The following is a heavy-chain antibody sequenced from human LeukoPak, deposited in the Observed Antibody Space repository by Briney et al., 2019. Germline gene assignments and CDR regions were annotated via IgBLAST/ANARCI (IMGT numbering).Heavy chain of an antibody. CDR2: INHSGST. J-gene: IGHJ6*02. V-gene: IGHV4-34*01. D-gene: IGHD3-10*01. Sequence: SETLSLTCAVYGGSLSGYYWTWIRQPPGKGLEWIGEINHSGSTNYNPSLKSRVTISVDTSKNQFSLKLSSVTATDTAVYYCARDVMATMVRGAYGMDVWGQGTTVTVSS. CDR3: ARDVMATMVRGAYGMDV. CDR1: GGSLSGYY.